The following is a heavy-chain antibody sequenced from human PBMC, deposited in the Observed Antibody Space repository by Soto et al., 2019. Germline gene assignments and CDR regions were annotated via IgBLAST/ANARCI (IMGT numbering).Heavy chain of an antibody. V-gene: IGHV3-21*06. J-gene: IGHJ6*02. CDR2: ISGSGKDT. CDR3: ARVHLVRTSSYYCGMDV. D-gene: IGHD6-6*01. Sequence: VDLVESGGGLVKPGGSLTLSCATSGFTFSNYRMNWVRQAPGKGLEWVASISGSGKDTFYRDSVKGRFTISRDHAESSLVLQMNSLTVDDTAVYHCARVHLVRTSSYYCGMDVWGPGTTVTVSS. CDR1: GFTFSNYR.